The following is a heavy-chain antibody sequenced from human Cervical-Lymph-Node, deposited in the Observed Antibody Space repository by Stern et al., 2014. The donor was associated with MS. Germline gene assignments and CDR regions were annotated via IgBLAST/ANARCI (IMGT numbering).Heavy chain of an antibody. CDR3: ANYYDGWFDP. Sequence: VQLVESGPGLVKPSETLSLTCTVSCGSISIYYWSWIRQSPGKGLEWIGYIYNGGSTNYNPSLKSRVTISADTSKNQFSLKLSSVTAADTALYYCANYYDGWFDPWGQGTLVTVSS. V-gene: IGHV4-59*01. J-gene: IGHJ5*02. D-gene: IGHD3-22*01. CDR2: IYNGGST. CDR1: CGSISIYY.